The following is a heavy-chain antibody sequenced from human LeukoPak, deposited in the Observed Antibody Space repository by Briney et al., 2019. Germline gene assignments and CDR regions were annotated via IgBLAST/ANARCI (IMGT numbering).Heavy chain of an antibody. CDR2: IYSGGST. V-gene: IGHV3-66*02. D-gene: IGHD3-22*01. CDR1: GFTVSSNY. Sequence: GGSLRLSCAASGFTVSSNYMSWVRQAPGKGLEWVSVIYSGGSTYYADSVKGRFTISRDNSKNTLYLQMNSLRAEGTAVYYCAREGNSGYYDSSGYRANPVYYYYYMDVWGKGTTVTVSS. CDR3: AREGNSGYYDSSGYRANPVYYYYYMDV. J-gene: IGHJ6*03.